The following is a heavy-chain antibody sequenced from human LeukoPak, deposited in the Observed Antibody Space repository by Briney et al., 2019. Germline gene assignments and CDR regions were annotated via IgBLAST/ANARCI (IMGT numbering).Heavy chain of an antibody. J-gene: IGHJ6*02. D-gene: IGHD6-13*01. CDR2: IWYDGSNK. CDR1: GFTFSSYG. CDR3: ARGSKTDSSSWYASRDYYYGMDV. V-gene: IGHV3-33*01. Sequence: PGGSLRLSCAASGFTFSSYGMHWVRQAPGKGLEWVAVIWYDGSNKYYADSVKGRFTISRDNSKNTLYLQMNSLRAEDTAVYYCARGSKTDSSSWYASRDYYYGMDVWGQGTTVTVSS.